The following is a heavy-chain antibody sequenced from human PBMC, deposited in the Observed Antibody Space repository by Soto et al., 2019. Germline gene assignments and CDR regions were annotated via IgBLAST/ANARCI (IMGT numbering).Heavy chain of an antibody. CDR3: ARRGFWSGWVTVDV. Sequence: PSETLSLTCAVYCGSFSGYYWSWIRQPPGKGLEWIGEINHSGSSNYNPSLKSRVTISVDTSKNQFSLKLSSVTAADTAVYYCARRGFWSGWVTVDVWGQGTTVTVS. J-gene: IGHJ6*02. CDR1: CGSFSGYY. D-gene: IGHD3-3*01. CDR2: INHSGSS. V-gene: IGHV4-34*01.